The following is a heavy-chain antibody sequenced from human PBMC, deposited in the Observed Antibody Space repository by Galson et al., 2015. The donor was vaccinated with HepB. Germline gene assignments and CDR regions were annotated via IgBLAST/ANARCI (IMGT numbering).Heavy chain of an antibody. Sequence: SLRLSCAASGFTFSSYGMHWVRQASGKGLEWVAVISYDGSNKYYADSVKGRFTISRDNSKNTLYLQMNILRAEDTAVYYCAKDRAGSSWYSDYWGQGPLVTVSS. J-gene: IGHJ4*02. CDR2: ISYDGSNK. CDR1: GFTFSSYG. V-gene: IGHV3-30*18. CDR3: AKDRAGSSWYSDY. D-gene: IGHD6-13*01.